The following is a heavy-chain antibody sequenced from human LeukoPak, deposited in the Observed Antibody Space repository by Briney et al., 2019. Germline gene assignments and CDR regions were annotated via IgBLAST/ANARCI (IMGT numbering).Heavy chain of an antibody. V-gene: IGHV3-23*01. D-gene: IGHD3-3*01. CDR2: ISGSGGST. J-gene: IGHJ4*02. CDR1: GFIFSIYW. Sequence: GGSLRLSCAASGFIFSIYWMSWVRQAPGRGLEWVSAISGSGGSTYYADSVKGRFTISRDNSKNTLYLQMNSLRAEDTAVYYCAKGYSDFWSGHYYFDYWGQGTLVTISS. CDR3: AKGYSDFWSGHYYFDY.